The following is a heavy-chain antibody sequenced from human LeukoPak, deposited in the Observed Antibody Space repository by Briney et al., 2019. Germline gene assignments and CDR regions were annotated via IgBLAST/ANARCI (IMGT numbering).Heavy chain of an antibody. CDR1: GFTASTTY. CDR3: ARDMPTRSDAFDI. D-gene: IGHD2-2*01. CDR2: LYSGGTT. Sequence: GGSLRLSCAASGFTASTTYMSWVRQAPGKGLEWVSVLYSGGTTYYADSVKGRFTISRDDSENTLYLEMNSLGAEDTAVYYCARDMPTRSDAFDIWGQGTMVTVSS. J-gene: IGHJ3*02. V-gene: IGHV3-66*01.